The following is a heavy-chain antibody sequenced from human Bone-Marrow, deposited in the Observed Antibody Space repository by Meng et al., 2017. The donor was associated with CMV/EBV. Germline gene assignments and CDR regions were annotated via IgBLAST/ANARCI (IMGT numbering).Heavy chain of an antibody. J-gene: IGHJ5*02. CDR3: ARGPGGYEDNDWFDP. V-gene: IGHV1-69*05. CDR1: GGTFSSNG. CDR2: IIPMSDTT. Sequence: SVKVSCKASGGTFSSNGISWVRQAPGQGLEWMGGIIPMSDTTDYAQKFQGRLTLTTDESTSTAYMDLSSLGSDDTAVYYCARGPGGYEDNDWFDPWGQGTLVTVSS. D-gene: IGHD5-12*01.